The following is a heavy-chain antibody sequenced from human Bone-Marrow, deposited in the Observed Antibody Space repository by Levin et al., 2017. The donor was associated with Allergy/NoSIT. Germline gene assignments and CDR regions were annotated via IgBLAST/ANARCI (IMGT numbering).Heavy chain of an antibody. Sequence: NTSETLSLTCSVSGDSIKSAIHYWTWIRQHPGKGLEWLGYMSYSGYNYYNPSLKGRLSFSLDTSQNQFSLRLRSVTTTDTAVYYCAREEIADVPRTFGSAFDIWGPGTMVTVSS. CDR1: GDSIKSAIHY. J-gene: IGHJ3*02. CDR3: AREEIADVPRTFGSAFDI. CDR2: MSYSGYN. V-gene: IGHV4-31*02. D-gene: IGHD2-21*01.